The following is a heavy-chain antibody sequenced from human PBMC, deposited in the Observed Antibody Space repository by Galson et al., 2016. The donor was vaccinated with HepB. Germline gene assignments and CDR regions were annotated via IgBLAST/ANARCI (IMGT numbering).Heavy chain of an antibody. CDR3: ATYGSGRKFDY. CDR1: EFTFTSYA. Sequence: SLRLSCAASEFTFTSYAMSWVRQAPGKGLEWVGRIKSKTDAGTTDYAAPVKGRFTISRDDSKNTLYLRMNSLKTEDTAVYYCATYGSGRKFDYWGQGTLVTVSS. J-gene: IGHJ4*02. V-gene: IGHV3-15*01. D-gene: IGHD3-10*01. CDR2: IKSKTDAGTT.